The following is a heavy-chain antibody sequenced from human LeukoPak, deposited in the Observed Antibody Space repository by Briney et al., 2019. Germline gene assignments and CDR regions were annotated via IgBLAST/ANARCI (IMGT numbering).Heavy chain of an antibody. CDR1: GYTFTGYY. V-gene: IGHV1-2*06. CDR3: ARASKGDWNYVLDY. D-gene: IGHD1-7*01. CDR2: INPNSGGT. J-gene: IGHJ4*02. Sequence: ASVKVSCKASGYTFTGYYMHWVRQAPGQGLEWMGRINPNSGGTNSAQKFQGRVTMTRDTSISTAYMELSRLRSDDTAVYYCARASKGDWNYVLDYWGQGTLVTVSS.